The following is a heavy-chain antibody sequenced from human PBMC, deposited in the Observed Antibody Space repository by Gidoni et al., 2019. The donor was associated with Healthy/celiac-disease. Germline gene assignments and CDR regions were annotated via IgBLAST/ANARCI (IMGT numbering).Heavy chain of an antibody. V-gene: IGHV5-51*01. CDR1: GYSFTSYW. J-gene: IGHJ6*03. CDR3: ARHSSSTSHYYYYYMDV. D-gene: IGHD2-2*01. Sequence: EVQLVQSGAEVKKPAESLKISCKGSGYSFTSYWLGWVRQMPWKGLEWMGLIYPGDDATRYSPSFQGQVTISADKSISTAYLQWSSLKASDTAMYYCARHSSSTSHYYYYYMDVWGKGTTVTVSS. CDR2: IYPGDDAT.